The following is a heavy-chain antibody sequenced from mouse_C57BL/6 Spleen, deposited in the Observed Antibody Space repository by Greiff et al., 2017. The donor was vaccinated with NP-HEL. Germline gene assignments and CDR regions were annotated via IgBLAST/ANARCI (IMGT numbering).Heavy chain of an antibody. CDR1: GYSITSGYY. J-gene: IGHJ2*01. CDR3: AREATNFDY. V-gene: IGHV3-6*01. CDR2: ISYDGSN. Sequence: EVKLQESGPGLVKPSQSLSLTCSVTGYSITSGYYWNWIRQFPGNKLEWMGYISYDGSNNYNPSLKNRISITRDTSKNQFFLKLNSVTTEDTATYYCAREATNFDYWGQGTTLTVSS. D-gene: IGHD1-2*01.